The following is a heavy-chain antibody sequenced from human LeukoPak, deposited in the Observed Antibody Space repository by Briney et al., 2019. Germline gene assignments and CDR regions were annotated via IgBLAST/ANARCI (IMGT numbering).Heavy chain of an antibody. D-gene: IGHD5-24*01. Sequence: SETLSLTCNVSGDSLSSHFWSWIRQTPGKRLEWIGYVFHSGTTNYSPSLKSRVTISLDTSKKQFYLRLASVTAADTAGYYCASRMATVTDAFDICGRGTMVSVSS. J-gene: IGHJ3*02. CDR3: ASRMATVTDAFDI. CDR1: GDSLSSHF. V-gene: IGHV4-4*08. CDR2: VFHSGTT.